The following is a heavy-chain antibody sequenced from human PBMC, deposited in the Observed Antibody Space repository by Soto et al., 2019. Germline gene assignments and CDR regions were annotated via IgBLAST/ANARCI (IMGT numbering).Heavy chain of an antibody. V-gene: IGHV3-11*01. CDR1: GFTFSDYY. J-gene: IGHJ4*02. CDR2: ISSSGSTI. D-gene: IGHD6-13*01. Sequence: GGSLKISCAASGFTFSDYYMSWIRQAPGKGLEWVSYISSSGSTIYYADSVKGRFTISRDNAKNSLYLQMNSLRAEDTAVYYCARGGFSSSFWNYFDYWGQGTLVTVSS. CDR3: ARGGFSSSFWNYFDY.